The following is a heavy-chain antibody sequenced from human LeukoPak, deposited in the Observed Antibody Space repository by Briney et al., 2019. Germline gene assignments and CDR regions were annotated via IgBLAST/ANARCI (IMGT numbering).Heavy chain of an antibody. D-gene: IGHD3-10*01. CDR2: IGYSVST. J-gene: IGHJ5*02. CDR3: AKQVRYNWLDP. CDR1: GGSNSGYV. V-gene: IGHV4-59*08. Sequence: SETLSLTCSVSGGSNSGYVWSWLRQSPGKGLGWIVYIGYSVSTNYIPCLNSRVTMSVDTSNCHFSLKLSSATAAHTAVYYWAKQVRYNWLDPWGQGTLVTVSS.